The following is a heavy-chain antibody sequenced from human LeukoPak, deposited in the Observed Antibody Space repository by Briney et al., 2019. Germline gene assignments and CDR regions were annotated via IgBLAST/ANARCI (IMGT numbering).Heavy chain of an antibody. CDR3: ARESPLRGDYTPLDY. V-gene: IGHV3-33*01. D-gene: IGHD4-17*01. CDR2: IWYDGGNK. J-gene: IGHJ4*02. Sequence: QSGGSLRLSCAASGFTFSSYGMHWVRQAPGKGLEWVAVIWYDGGNKYYADSVTGRFTISRDNSKYTLYLQMNSLRAEDTAVYYCARESPLRGDYTPLDYWGQGTLVTVSS. CDR1: GFTFSSYG.